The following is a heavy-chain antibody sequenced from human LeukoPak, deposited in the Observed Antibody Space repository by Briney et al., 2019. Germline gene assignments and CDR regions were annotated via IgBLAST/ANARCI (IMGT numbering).Heavy chain of an antibody. J-gene: IGHJ4*02. CDR3: ARDRGYCSSTSCSAVLFDY. CDR1: GYTFTGYY. D-gene: IGHD2-2*01. Sequence: ASVKVSCKASGYTFTGYYMHWVRQAPGQGLEWMGWINPNSGGTNYAQKFQGRVTMTRDTSISTAYMELSGLRSDDTAVYYCARDRGYCSSTSCSAVLFDYWGQGTLVTVSS. CDR2: INPNSGGT. V-gene: IGHV1-2*02.